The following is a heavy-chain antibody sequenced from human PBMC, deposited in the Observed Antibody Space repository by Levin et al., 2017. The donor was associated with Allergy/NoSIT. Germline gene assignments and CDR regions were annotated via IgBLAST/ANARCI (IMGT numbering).Heavy chain of an antibody. CDR3: TSVLVAAGPRLDY. CDR1: GFTFGDYA. CDR2: IRSNIHGGTT. Sequence: GGSLRLSCTVSGFTFGDYAMKWFRQAPGKGLEWVSFIRSNIHGGTTEYAASVKGRFIMSRDDSKSTVYLQMNSLKTEDTAVYFCTSVLVAAGPRLDYWGQGTLVTVSS. J-gene: IGHJ4*02. D-gene: IGHD6-13*01. V-gene: IGHV3-49*03.